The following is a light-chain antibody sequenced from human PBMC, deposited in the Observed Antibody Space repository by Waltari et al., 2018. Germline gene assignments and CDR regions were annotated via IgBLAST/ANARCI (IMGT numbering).Light chain of an antibody. CDR2: DVS. Sequence: QPALTQPASVPGSPGQTLTIISTGHRGDLGGCNHVSWYQQHPDKAPKLMLYDVSNRPSVVSNRFSGSKSGNTASLTISGLQAEDEADYYCSSYTSSSTWVFGGGTKLTVL. V-gene: IGLV2-14*01. J-gene: IGLJ3*02. CDR3: SSYTSSSTWV. CDR1: RGDLGGCNH.